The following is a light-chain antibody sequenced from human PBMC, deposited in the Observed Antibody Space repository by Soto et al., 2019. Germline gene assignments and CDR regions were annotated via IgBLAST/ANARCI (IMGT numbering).Light chain of an antibody. J-gene: IGLJ2*01. CDR3: CSYAGDYVFVL. Sequence: QSALTQPRSVSGSPGQSVTISCTGTSSDVGAYNYVSWYQQHPGKAPKLMIYDVSKRPSGVPDRFSGSKSGNTASLTISGLQDEDEADYYCCSYAGDYVFVLFGGGTKLTVL. V-gene: IGLV2-11*01. CDR2: DVS. CDR1: SSDVGAYNY.